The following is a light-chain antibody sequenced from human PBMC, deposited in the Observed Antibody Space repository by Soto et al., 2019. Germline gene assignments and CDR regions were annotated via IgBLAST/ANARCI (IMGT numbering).Light chain of an antibody. J-gene: IGKJ5*01. CDR1: QSVSSN. V-gene: IGKV3-15*01. CDR3: QPYNNWPPGT. CDR2: GAS. Sequence: EIVMTQSPATLSVSPGERATLSCRASQSVSSNLAWYQQKPGQAPRLLIYGASTRATGIPARFSGSGSGTEFNLTISSLQSEDFAVSYCQPYNNWPPGTFGQGTRLEIK.